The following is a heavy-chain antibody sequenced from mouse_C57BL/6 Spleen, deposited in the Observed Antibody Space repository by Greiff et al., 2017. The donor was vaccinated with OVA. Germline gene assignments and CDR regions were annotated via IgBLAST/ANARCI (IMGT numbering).Heavy chain of an antibody. J-gene: IGHJ2*01. D-gene: IGHD1-1*01. CDR3: ARSFITTSPRGYFDY. Sequence: QVQLQQSGPELVKPGASVKISCKASGYAFSSSWMNWVKQRPGKGLEWIGRIYPGDGDTNYNGKFKGKATLTADKSSSTAYMQLSSLTSEDSAVYFCARSFITTSPRGYFDYWGQGTTLTVSS. CDR1: GYAFSSSW. CDR2: IYPGDGDT. V-gene: IGHV1-82*01.